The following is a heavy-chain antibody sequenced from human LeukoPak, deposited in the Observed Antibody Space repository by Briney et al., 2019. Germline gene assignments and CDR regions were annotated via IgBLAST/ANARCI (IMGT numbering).Heavy chain of an antibody. CDR3: ARVGPDY. CDR2: IYHSGST. CDR1: GYSISSGYY. J-gene: IGHJ4*02. V-gene: IGHV4-38-2*02. Sequence: SETLSLTCTVSGYSISSGYYWGWIRQPPGKGLEWIGSIYHSGSTYYNPSLKSRVTVSVDTSKNQFSLKLSSVTAADTAVYYCARVGPDYWGQGTLVTVSS.